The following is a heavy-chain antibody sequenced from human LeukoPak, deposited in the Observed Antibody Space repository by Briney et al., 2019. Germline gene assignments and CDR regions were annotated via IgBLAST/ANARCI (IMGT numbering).Heavy chain of an antibody. J-gene: IGHJ3*02. Sequence: SETLSLTCAVSGYSISSGYYWGWIRQPPGKGLEWIGSIYHSGSTYYNPSLKSRVTISVDTSKNQFSLKLSSVTAADTAVYYCARARCSSSNCPAKGAFDIWGQGTMVTVSS. CDR1: GYSISSGYY. D-gene: IGHD2-2*01. V-gene: IGHV4-38-2*01. CDR2: IYHSGST. CDR3: ARARCSSSNCPAKGAFDI.